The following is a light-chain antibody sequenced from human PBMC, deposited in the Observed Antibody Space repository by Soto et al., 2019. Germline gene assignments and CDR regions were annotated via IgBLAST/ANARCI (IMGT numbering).Light chain of an antibody. CDR2: GAS. J-gene: IGKJ1*01. V-gene: IGKV3-15*01. CDR3: QQYNNWPPAT. CDR1: QSVSSN. Sequence: EIVMTQSPATLSASPGERATLSCRASQSVSSNLAWYQQKPGQAPRLLIYGASTRATGIPARFSGSGSGTKFTLTISILQSGDFAVYYCQQYNNWPPATFGQGTKVDIK.